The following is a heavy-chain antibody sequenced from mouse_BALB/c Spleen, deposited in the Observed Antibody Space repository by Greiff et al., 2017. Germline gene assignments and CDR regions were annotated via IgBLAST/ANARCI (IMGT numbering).Heavy chain of an antibody. D-gene: IGHD2-10*02. Sequence: VKLQESGPGLVAPSQSLSITCTVSGFSLTGYGVNWVRQPPGKGLEWLGMIWGDGSTDYNSALKSRLSINKDNSKSQVFLKMNSLQTYDTARYYCARVYGHYAMDYWGQGTSVTVSS. V-gene: IGHV2-6-7*02. J-gene: IGHJ4*01. CDR3: ARVYGHYAMDY. CDR2: IWGDGST. CDR1: GFSLTGYG.